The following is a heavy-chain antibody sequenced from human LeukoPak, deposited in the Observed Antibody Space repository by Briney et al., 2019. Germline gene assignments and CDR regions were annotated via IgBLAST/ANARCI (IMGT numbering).Heavy chain of an antibody. J-gene: IGHJ2*01. CDR1: GYTFTTYA. CDR3: ARDRAYYNSSGYYYSYWYFDL. CDR2: LNAGDANT. D-gene: IGHD3-22*01. V-gene: IGHV1-3*01. Sequence: ASVKVSCKASGYTFTTYAINWVRQAPGQGLDWMGWLNAGDANTKYSQNFQARVTFSWDTSASIAYMELSSLRSEDTAVYYCARDRAYYNSSGYYYSYWYFDLWGRGTLITVSS.